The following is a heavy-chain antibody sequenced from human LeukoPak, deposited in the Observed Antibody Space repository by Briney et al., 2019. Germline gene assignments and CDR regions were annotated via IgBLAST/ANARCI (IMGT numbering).Heavy chain of an antibody. D-gene: IGHD2-2*01. CDR2: INPSGGST. V-gene: IGHV1-46*01. CDR1: GYTFTAQY. CDR3: AREIVVVPAALRTRLNYYYYGMDV. J-gene: IGHJ6*02. Sequence: ASVKVFCKASGYTFTAQYMRWVRQAPGQGLEWMGIINPSGGSTSYAQKFQGRVTMTRDTSTSTVYMELSSLRSEDTAVYYCAREIVVVPAALRTRLNYYYYGMDVWGQGTTVTVSS.